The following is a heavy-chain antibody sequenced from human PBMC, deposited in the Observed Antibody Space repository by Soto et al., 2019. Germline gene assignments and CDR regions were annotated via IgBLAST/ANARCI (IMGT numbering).Heavy chain of an antibody. CDR2: MNPNSGNT. Sequence: QAQLVQSGAEVKKPGASVKVSCKGSGYTFTSYHINWVRQATGQGLEWMGWMNPNSGNTGYAQTLQGRVTMTWDTSISTAYMELSSLRFEDTAMYYCARGHISSTKNWLDPLGQGTLVTVSS. V-gene: IGHV1-8*01. J-gene: IGHJ5*02. D-gene: IGHD6-6*01. CDR3: ARGHISSTKNWLDP. CDR1: GYTFTSYH.